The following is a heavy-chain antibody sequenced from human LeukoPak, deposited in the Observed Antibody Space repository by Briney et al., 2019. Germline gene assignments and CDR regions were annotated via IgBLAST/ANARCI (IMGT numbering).Heavy chain of an antibody. V-gene: IGHV1-2*02. CDR2: INPNSGGT. CDR3: ARAHPYGKHTFDY. D-gene: IGHD4-17*01. CDR1: GYTFTGYY. J-gene: IGHJ4*02. Sequence: GASVKVSCKASGYTFTGYYMHWVRQAPGQGLEWMGWINPNSGGTNYAQKFQGRVTMTRDTSISTAYMELSRLRSDDTAVYYCARAHPYGKHTFDYWGQGTLVTVSS.